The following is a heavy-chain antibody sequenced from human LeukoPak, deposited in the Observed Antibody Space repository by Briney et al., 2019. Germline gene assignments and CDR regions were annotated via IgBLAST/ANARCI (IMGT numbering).Heavy chain of an antibody. CDR2: IYYSGST. J-gene: IGHJ4*02. CDR1: GGSISSYY. CDR3: AMAYSSSWYYFDY. Sequence: SETLSLTCTVSGGSISSYYWSWIRQPPGKGLEWIGYIYYSGSTNYNPSLKSRVTIAVDTSKNQFSLRLNSVTAADTAVYYCAMAYSSSWYYFDYWGQGTLVTVSS. V-gene: IGHV4-59*01. D-gene: IGHD6-13*01.